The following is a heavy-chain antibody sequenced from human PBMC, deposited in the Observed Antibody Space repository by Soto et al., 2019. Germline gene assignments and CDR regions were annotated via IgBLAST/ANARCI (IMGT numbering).Heavy chain of an antibody. V-gene: IGHV3-64D*06. CDR2: ISSNGGST. CDR3: VRWGLGVAAPYGYYGMDV. D-gene: IGHD6-6*01. Sequence: PGGSLRLSCSASGFTFSSYAMHWVRQAPGKGLEYVSAISSNGGSTYYADSVKGRFTISRDNSKNTLYLQMSSLRAEDTAVYYCVRWGLGVAAPYGYYGMDVWGQGTTVTVSS. J-gene: IGHJ6*02. CDR1: GFTFSSYA.